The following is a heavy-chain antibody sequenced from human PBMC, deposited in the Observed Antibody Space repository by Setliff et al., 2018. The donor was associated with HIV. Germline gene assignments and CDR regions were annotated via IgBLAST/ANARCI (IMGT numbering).Heavy chain of an antibody. J-gene: IGHJ4*02. CDR2: INPISGNT. CDR3: ARGPTRSGAVYDSDGYYLRFFDY. Sequence: GASVKVSCKASGYTFTSYYVHWVRQAPGQGLEWMGIINPISGNTNYAQNFQGGVTMTRDTSTSIVYMELSSLRSEDTAVYYCARGPTRSGAVYDSDGYYLRFFDYWGQGALVTVSS. CDR1: GYTFTSYY. D-gene: IGHD3-22*01. V-gene: IGHV1-46*03.